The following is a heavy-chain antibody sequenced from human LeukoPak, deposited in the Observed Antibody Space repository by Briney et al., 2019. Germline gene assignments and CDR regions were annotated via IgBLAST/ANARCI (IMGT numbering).Heavy chain of an antibody. CDR1: NGSISRYY. CDR2: IYTSAST. Sequence: SETLSLTRTVSNGSISRYYWSWIRQPAGRGLEWIGRIYTSASTNYNPSLKSRVTMSVDTSKNQISLKLSSVTAADTAMYYCARGGYRFGSYYFDYWGQGTPVTVTS. D-gene: IGHD5-18*01. CDR3: ARGGYRFGSYYFDY. V-gene: IGHV4-4*07. J-gene: IGHJ4*02.